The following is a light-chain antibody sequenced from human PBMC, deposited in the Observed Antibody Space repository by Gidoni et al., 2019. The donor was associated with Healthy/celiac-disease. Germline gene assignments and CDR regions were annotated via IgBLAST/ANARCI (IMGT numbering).Light chain of an antibody. CDR2: AAS. J-gene: IGKJ1*01. Sequence: DIQMTQSPSSLSASVVDRVTITLRASQSISSYLNWYQQKPGKAPKLLIYAASSLQSGVPSRFRGSGSGTDFTLTISSLQPEDFATYYCQQSYSTPWTFGQGTKVEIK. CDR3: QQSYSTPWT. V-gene: IGKV1-39*01. CDR1: QSISSY.